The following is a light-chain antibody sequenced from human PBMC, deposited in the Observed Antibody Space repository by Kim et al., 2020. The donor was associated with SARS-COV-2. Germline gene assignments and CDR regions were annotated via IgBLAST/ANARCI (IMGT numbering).Light chain of an antibody. CDR3: QQYCNSPLT. V-gene: IGKV3-20*01. CDR1: QIVSNNF. CDR2: GAS. Sequence: SPGERATPSRRANQIVSNNFLAWYQQRPGQAPRLLIYGASSRATGIPDRFSGSGSGTDFTLTISRLEPEDFAVYYCQQYCNSPLTFGGGTKVDIK. J-gene: IGKJ4*01.